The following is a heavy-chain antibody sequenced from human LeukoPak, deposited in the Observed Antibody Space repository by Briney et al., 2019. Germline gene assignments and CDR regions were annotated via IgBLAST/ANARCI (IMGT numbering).Heavy chain of an antibody. CDR2: ISSSGSTI. Sequence: PGGSLRLSCAASGFTFSDYYMSWIRQAPGKGLEWVSYISSSGSTIYYADSVKGRFTISRDNAKNSLYLQMDSLTAEDTAVYYCARLRGSGWYYFDYWGQGTLVTVSS. CDR3: ARLRGSGWYYFDY. D-gene: IGHD6-19*01. V-gene: IGHV3-11*04. J-gene: IGHJ4*02. CDR1: GFTFSDYY.